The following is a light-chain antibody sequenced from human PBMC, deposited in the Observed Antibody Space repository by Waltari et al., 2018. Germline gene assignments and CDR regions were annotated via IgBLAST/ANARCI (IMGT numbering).Light chain of an antibody. V-gene: IGKV3-20*01. Sequence: ETVLTQSPGPLSLSPGERAPLPCRASQSLSGSYVAWYQQKPGQAPRLLIYGASTRATGIPGRFSVSGSGTDFTLSISRLEPEDFAVYYCQQYGSSPWTFGQGTKVEIK. CDR1: QSLSGSY. CDR2: GAS. CDR3: QQYGSSPWT. J-gene: IGKJ1*01.